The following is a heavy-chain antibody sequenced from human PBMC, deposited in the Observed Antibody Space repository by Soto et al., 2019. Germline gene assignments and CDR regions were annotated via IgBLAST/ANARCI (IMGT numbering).Heavy chain of an antibody. V-gene: IGHV3-30-3*01. D-gene: IGHD4-17*01. CDR3: ARVRGGAGYYGMDV. CDR1: GFTFSSYA. CDR2: ISYDGSNK. Sequence: QVQLVESGRGVVQPGRSLRLSCAASGFTFSSYAMHWVRQAPGKGLEWVAVISYDGSNKYYADSVKGRFTISRDNSKNTLYLQMNSLRAEDTAVYYCARVRGGAGYYGMDVWGQGTTVTVSS. J-gene: IGHJ6*02.